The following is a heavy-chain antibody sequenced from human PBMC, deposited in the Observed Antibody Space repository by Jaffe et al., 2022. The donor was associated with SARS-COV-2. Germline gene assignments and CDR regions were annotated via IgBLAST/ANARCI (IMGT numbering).Heavy chain of an antibody. J-gene: IGHJ6*02. CDR2: INPNSGGT. D-gene: IGHD3-16*01. CDR3: ARGSQYGNNRSLGPNRKYGMDV. Sequence: QVQLVQSGAEVKKPGASVKVSCKASGYTFTGYYMHWVRQAPGQGLEWMGRINPNSGGTNYAQKFQGRVTMTRDTSISTAYMELSRLRSDDTAVYYCARGSQYGNNRSLGPNRKYGMDVWGQGTTVTVSS. V-gene: IGHV1-2*06. CDR1: GYTFTGYY.